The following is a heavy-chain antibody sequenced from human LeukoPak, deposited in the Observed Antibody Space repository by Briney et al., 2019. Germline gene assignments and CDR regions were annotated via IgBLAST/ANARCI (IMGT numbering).Heavy chain of an antibody. J-gene: IGHJ6*03. CDR2: IWYDGSNK. CDR1: GFTFTSYG. Sequence: GGSLRLSCAASGFTFTSYGMHWVRQAPGKGLEWVAVIWYDGSNKYYADSVKGRFTISRDNSKNTLYLQMNSLRAEDTAVYYCAKGYVPGGAYYYMDVWGKGTTVTVSS. V-gene: IGHV3-33*06. D-gene: IGHD3-10*02. CDR3: AKGYVPGGAYYYMDV.